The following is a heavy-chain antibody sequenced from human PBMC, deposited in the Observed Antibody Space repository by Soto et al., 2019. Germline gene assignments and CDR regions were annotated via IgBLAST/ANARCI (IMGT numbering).Heavy chain of an antibody. CDR3: ARVVWNDYTDAFDI. CDR1: GFIFSDHY. J-gene: IGHJ3*02. V-gene: IGHV3-72*01. D-gene: IGHD3-3*01. Sequence: EVQLVESGGGLVQPGGSLRLSCAVSGFIFSDHYMDWVRQAPGKGLEWVGRTRNRAKSYSTDYAASVKGRFIISRDDSRNSLYLQMDSLKTEDTAVYYCARVVWNDYTDAFDIWGQGTMVTVSS. CDR2: TRNRAKSYST.